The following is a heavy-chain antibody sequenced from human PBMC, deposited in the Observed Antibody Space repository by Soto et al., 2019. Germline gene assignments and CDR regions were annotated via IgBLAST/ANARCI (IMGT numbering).Heavy chain of an antibody. V-gene: IGHV1-69*02. CDR1: GGTFSSYT. J-gene: IGHJ4*02. D-gene: IGHD6-13*01. CDR3: ARAVYSSSWYESH. CDR2: IIPILGIA. Sequence: QVQLVQSGAEVKKPGSSVKVSCKASGGTFSSYTISWVRQAPGQGLEWMGRIIPILGIANYAQKFQGRDTITADKSTSTAYMELSSLRSEDTAVYYCARAVYSSSWYESHWGQGTLVTVSS.